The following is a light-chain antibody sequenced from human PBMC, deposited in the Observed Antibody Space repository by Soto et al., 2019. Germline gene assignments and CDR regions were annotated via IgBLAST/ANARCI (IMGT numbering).Light chain of an antibody. CDR1: QSVSSY. CDR3: QQYGSSPYT. V-gene: IGKV3-20*01. J-gene: IGKJ2*01. Sequence: EIVLTQSPGTLSLSPGERATLSCRASQSVSSYLAWYQQKPGQAPRLLIFATSSGATGIPDRFSGSGSGTDFTLTISGLEPEDFAVYYCQQYGSSPYTFGQGTKLE. CDR2: ATS.